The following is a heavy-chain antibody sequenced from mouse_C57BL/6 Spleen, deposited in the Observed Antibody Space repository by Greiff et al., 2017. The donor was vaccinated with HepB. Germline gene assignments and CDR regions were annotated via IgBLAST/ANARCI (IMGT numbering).Heavy chain of an antibody. D-gene: IGHD2-3*01. CDR3: ARSGLLQYFDV. CDR1: GYSFTGYY. J-gene: IGHJ1*03. V-gene: IGHV1-42*01. CDR2: INPSTGGT. Sequence: EVKLQESGPELVKPGASVKISCKASGYSFTGYYMNWVKQSPEKSLEWIGEINPSTGGTTYNQKFKAKATLTVDKSSSTAYMQLKSLTSEDSAVYYCARSGLLQYFDVWGTGTTVTVSS.